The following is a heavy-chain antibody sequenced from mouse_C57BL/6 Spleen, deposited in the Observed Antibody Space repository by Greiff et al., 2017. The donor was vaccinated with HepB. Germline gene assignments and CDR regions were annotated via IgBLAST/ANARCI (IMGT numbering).Heavy chain of an antibody. Sequence: QVQLQQPGAELVRPGTSVKLSCKASGYTFTSYWMHWVKQRPGQGLEWIGVIDPSDSYTNYNQKFKGKATLTVDTSSSTAFMQLSSLTSEDSAVYYCARRGLITTVVATKDWYFDVWGTGTTVTVSS. CDR1: GYTFTSYW. CDR2: IDPSDSYT. J-gene: IGHJ1*03. CDR3: ARRGLITTVVATKDWYFDV. V-gene: IGHV1-59*01. D-gene: IGHD1-1*01.